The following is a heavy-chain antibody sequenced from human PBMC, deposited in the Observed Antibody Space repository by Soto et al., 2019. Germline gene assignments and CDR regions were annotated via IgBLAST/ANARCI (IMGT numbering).Heavy chain of an antibody. CDR3: ARDYELTTFGY. D-gene: IGHD4-17*01. CDR1: GFTFSSYG. CDR2: IWYDGSNK. Sequence: QVQLVESGGGVVQPGRSLRLSCAASGFTFSSYGMHWVRQAPGKGLEWVAVIWYDGSNKYYADSVKGRFTISRDNSKNTLYLQMNSLRAEDTAVYYCARDYELTTFGYGGQGTLVTVSS. V-gene: IGHV3-33*01. J-gene: IGHJ4*02.